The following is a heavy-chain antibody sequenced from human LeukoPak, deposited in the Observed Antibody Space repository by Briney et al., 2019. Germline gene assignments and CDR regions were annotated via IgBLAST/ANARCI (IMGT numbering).Heavy chain of an antibody. Sequence: SETLSLTCTVSGGSINSGNYFWRWMRQPPGKGLEWIGSISSSGSTYYNASLRSRVTISADTSKNQFSLKVNSVTAADTAVYYCARRRAYNWYDPWGQGTLITVSS. CDR1: GGSINSGNYF. J-gene: IGHJ5*02. CDR3: ARRRAYNWYDP. CDR2: ISSSGST. V-gene: IGHV4-39*01.